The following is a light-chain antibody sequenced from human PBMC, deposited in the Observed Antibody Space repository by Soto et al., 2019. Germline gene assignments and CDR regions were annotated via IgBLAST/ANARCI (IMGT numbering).Light chain of an antibody. CDR3: QQYYSSPPT. CDR1: QSVLYSSNSRNY. Sequence: DIVMTQSPDSLAVSLGERATINCKSSQSVLYSSNSRNYLAWYQQQPGQPPKMVIYWASTRESGVPGRFSGSGSGTDFTLTISGLQAEDVAVYYCQQYYSSPPTFGPGTKVEIK. J-gene: IGKJ3*01. CDR2: WAS. V-gene: IGKV4-1*01.